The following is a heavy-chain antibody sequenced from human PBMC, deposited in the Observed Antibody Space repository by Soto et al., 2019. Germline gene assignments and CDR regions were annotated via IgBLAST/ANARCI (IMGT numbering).Heavy chain of an antibody. CDR2: ISGSGGST. CDR1: GFTFSSYA. V-gene: IGHV3-23*01. CDR3: AKGQDCSGGSCSATVSGLFDY. D-gene: IGHD2-15*01. J-gene: IGHJ4*02. Sequence: GGSLRLSCAASGFTFSSYAMSWVRQAPGKGLEWVSAISGSGGSTYYADSVKGRFTISRDNSKNTLYLQMNSLRAEDTAVYYCAKGQDCSGGSCSATVSGLFDYWGQGTLVTVSS.